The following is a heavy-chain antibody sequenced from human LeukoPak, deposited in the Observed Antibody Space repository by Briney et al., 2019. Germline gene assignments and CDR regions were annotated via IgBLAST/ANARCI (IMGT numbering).Heavy chain of an antibody. CDR3: ARSTTIFGVVIITEFDY. D-gene: IGHD3-3*01. CDR2: INHSGST. J-gene: IGHJ4*02. CDR1: GGSFSGYY. V-gene: IGHV4-34*01. Sequence: PSETLSLTCAVYGGSFSGYYWSWIRQPPGKGLEWIGEINHSGSTNYNPSLKSRVTISVDTPKNQFSLKLSSVTAADTAVYYCARSTTIFGVVIITEFDYWGQGTLVTVSS.